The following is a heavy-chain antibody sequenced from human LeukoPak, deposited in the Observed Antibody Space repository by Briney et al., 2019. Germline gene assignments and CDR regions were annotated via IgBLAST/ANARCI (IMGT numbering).Heavy chain of an antibody. D-gene: IGHD6-13*01. CDR3: AKDQGAAGTVPNYYFDY. CDR1: GFTFSSYG. J-gene: IGHJ4*02. CDR2: ISYDGSNK. Sequence: GGSLRLSCAASGFTFSSYGMHWVRQAPGKGLEWVAVISYDGSNKYYADSVKGRFTISRDNSKNTLYLQMNSLRAEDTAVYYCAKDQGAAGTVPNYYFDYWGQGTLVTASS. V-gene: IGHV3-30*18.